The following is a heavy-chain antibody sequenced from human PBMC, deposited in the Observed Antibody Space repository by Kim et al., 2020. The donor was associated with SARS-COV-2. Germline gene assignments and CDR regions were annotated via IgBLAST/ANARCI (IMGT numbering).Heavy chain of an antibody. CDR1: GFTFGRYA. CDR2: ISGISGTT. V-gene: IGHV3-9*01. J-gene: IGHJ6*01. CDR3: AKELSFAGVSWCVHYYYG. D-gene: IGHD2-15*01. Sequence: GGSLRLSCAAFGFTFGRYAMQLVRQAPGKVLEWVSGISGISGTTCYADSVKGRFTISRDNAKNFLYLQMNSLRAEDTSVYYCAKELSFAGVSWCVHYYYG.